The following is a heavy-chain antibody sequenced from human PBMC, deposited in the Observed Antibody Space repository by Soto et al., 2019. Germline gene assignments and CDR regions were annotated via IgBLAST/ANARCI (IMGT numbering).Heavy chain of an antibody. J-gene: IGHJ6*02. V-gene: IGHV3-33*01. Sequence: GGSLRLSCAASGFTFNSYGFNWVRQAPGKGLEWVAVIWYDGNTKYYADSVKGRFTISRDNLKNTLYLQMNSLTAEDTAVYYCARPLVAPVAGPYYYGMDVWGQGTTVTV. CDR2: IWYDGNTK. D-gene: IGHD6-19*01. CDR3: ARPLVAPVAGPYYYGMDV. CDR1: GFTFNSYG.